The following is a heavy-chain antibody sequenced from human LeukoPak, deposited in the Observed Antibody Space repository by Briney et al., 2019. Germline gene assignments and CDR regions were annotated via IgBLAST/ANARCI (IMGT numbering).Heavy chain of an antibody. CDR1: GGSFSGYY. V-gene: IGHV4-34*01. CDR2: INHSGST. D-gene: IGHD6-19*01. J-gene: IGHJ6*02. Sequence: PSETLSLTCAVYGGSFSGYYWSWIRQPPGKGLEWIGEINHSGSTNYNPSLKSRVTISVDTSKNQFSLKLSSVTAADTAVYYCAGHLAVAGDYYYYGMDVWGQGTTVTVSS. CDR3: AGHLAVAGDYYYYGMDV.